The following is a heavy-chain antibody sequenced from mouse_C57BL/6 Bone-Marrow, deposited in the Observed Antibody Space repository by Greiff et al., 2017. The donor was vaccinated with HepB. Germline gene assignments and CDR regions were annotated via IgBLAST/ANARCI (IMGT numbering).Heavy chain of an antibody. V-gene: IGHV14-4*01. Sequence: EVKLVESGAELVRPGASVKLSCTASGFNIKDDYMHWVKQRPEQGLEWIGWIDPENGDTEYASKFQGKATITADTSSNTAYLQLSSLTSEDTAVYYCTTPYYYAMDYWGQGTSVTVSS. CDR2: IDPENGDT. CDR3: TTPYYYAMDY. CDR1: GFNIKDDY. J-gene: IGHJ4*01.